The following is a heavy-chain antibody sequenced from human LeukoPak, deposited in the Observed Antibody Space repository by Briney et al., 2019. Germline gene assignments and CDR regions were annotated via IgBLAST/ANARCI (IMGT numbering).Heavy chain of an antibody. CDR2: IYTSGST. D-gene: IGHD3-10*01. CDR1: GGSISSSSYY. Sequence: SETLSLTCTVSGGSISSSSYYWGWIRQPPGKGLEWIGSIYTSGSTNYNPSLKSRVTMSVDTSKNQFSLKLSSVTAADTAVYYCARLRSPLWFGELAGDPWGQGTLVTVSS. J-gene: IGHJ5*02. V-gene: IGHV4-39*07. CDR3: ARLRSPLWFGELAGDP.